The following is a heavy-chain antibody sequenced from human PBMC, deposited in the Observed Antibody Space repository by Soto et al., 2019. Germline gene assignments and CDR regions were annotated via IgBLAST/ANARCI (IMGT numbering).Heavy chain of an antibody. CDR3: AKDLHWFAMDV. V-gene: IGHV3-74*01. D-gene: IGHD3-10*01. Sequence: GGSLRLSCAASGFTFSNYWMHWVRQVSGKGLVWVSRISIDGSTTNYADSVKGRFTISRDNSMNTLYLQMNSLRADDTAIYYCAKDLHWFAMDVWGQGTTVTVSS. J-gene: IGHJ6*02. CDR1: GFTFSNYW. CDR2: ISIDGSTT.